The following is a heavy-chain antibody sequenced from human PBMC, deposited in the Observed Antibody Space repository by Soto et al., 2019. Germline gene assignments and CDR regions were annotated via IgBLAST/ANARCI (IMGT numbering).Heavy chain of an antibody. J-gene: IGHJ3*01. CDR2: IYHDGST. V-gene: IGHV4-30-2*01. Sequence: QLQLQESGSGLVKPSQTLSLTCAVSGGSISSGGYSWSWIRQPPGKGLEWIGYIYHDGSTYYNPSLKSRVTISVDRSKNQLSLKLTSVTAADTAVYYCARDLGGMHAFDVWGQGTMVTVSS. CDR1: GGSISSGGYS. CDR3: ARDLGGMHAFDV.